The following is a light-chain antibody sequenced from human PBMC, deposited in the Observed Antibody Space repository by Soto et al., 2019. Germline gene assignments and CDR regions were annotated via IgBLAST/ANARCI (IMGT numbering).Light chain of an antibody. CDR2: DAS. V-gene: IGKV1-5*01. CDR1: QSISSW. J-gene: IGKJ4*01. Sequence: DIQMTQSPSTLSASVGDRFTITCRASQSISSWLAWYQQKPGKAPKLLIYDASSLESGVPSRFSGGGSGTDFTLTIDRLQPEDFATYYCQQVDVYPSTFGGGTKVDIK. CDR3: QQVDVYPST.